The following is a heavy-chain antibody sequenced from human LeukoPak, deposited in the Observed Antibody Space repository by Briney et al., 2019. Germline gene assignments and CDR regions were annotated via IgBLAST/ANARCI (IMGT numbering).Heavy chain of an antibody. CDR2: ISGSGGST. D-gene: IGHD5-18*01. V-gene: IGHV3-23*01. Sequence: GGSLRLSCAASGFTFSSYAMSWVRQAPGKGLEWVSAISGSGGSTYYADSVKGRFTISRDNSKNTLYLQMNSLRAEDTAVYHCAKDRGGYSYGDFDYWGQGTLVTVSS. CDR3: AKDRGGYSYGDFDY. CDR1: GFTFSSYA. J-gene: IGHJ4*02.